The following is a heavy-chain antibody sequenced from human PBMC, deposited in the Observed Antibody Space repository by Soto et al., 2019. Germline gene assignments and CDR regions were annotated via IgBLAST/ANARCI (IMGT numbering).Heavy chain of an antibody. CDR2: ISAYNGNT. D-gene: IGHD3-16*02. CDR3: VRAVARYPPFDY. CDR1: GYTFTSYG. Sequence: ASVKVSCKASGYTFTSYGISWVRQAPGQGLEWMGWISAYNGNTNYAQKLQGRVTMTTDTSTSTAYMELRSLRSDDTAVYYCVRAVARYPPFDYWGQGTLVTVSS. J-gene: IGHJ4*02. V-gene: IGHV1-18*01.